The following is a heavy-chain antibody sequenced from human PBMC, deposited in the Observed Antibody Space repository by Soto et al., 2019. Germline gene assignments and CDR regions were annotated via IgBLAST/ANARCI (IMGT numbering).Heavy chain of an antibody. CDR2: ISGSGGST. CDR1: GFTFSSYA. D-gene: IGHD3-22*01. Sequence: EVQLLESGGGLVQPGGSLRLSCAASGFTFSSYAMSWVRQAPGKGLEWVSAISGSGGSTYYADSVKGRFTISRDNSKNKLYLQMNSLRAEDTAVYYCATDLVVATFDSSGYRDYWGQGTLVTVSS. J-gene: IGHJ4*02. CDR3: ATDLVVATFDSSGYRDY. V-gene: IGHV3-23*01.